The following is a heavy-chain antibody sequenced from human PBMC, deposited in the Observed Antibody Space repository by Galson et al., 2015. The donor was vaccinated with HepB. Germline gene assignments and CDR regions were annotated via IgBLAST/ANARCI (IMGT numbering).Heavy chain of an antibody. CDR3: ARDRGRVIVVWGGGCCSDY. V-gene: IGHV1-18*04. D-gene: IGHD3-22*01. CDR1: GYTFTSYG. CDR2: ISAYNGNT. J-gene: IGHJ4*02. Sequence: SVKVSCKASGYTFTSYGISWVRQAPGQGLEWMGWISAYNGNTNYAQKLQGRVTMTTDTSTSTAYMELRSLRSDDTAVYYCARDRGRVIVVWGGGCCSDYWGQGTLVTVSS.